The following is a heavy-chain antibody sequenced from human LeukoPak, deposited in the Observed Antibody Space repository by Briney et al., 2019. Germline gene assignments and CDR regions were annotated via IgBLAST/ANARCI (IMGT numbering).Heavy chain of an antibody. CDR2: ISYDGSNK. CDR3: AKESYYGSGSFFDY. J-gene: IGHJ4*02. CDR1: GFTFSSYA. D-gene: IGHD3-10*01. Sequence: GGSLRLSCAASGFTFSSYAMSWVRQAPGKGLEWVAVISYDGSNKYYADSVKGRFTISRDNSKNTLYLQMNSLRAEDTAVYYCAKESYYGSGSFFDYWGQGTLVTVSS. V-gene: IGHV3-30*18.